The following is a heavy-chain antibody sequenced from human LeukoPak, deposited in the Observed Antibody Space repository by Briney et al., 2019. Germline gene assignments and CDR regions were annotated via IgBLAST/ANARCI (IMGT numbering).Heavy chain of an antibody. D-gene: IGHD2-2*01. V-gene: IGHV4-34*01. CDR2: INHRGDT. J-gene: IGHJ5*02. CDR1: GSTFINYW. Sequence: GSLRLSCAASGSTFINYWMSWVRQAPGKGLEWIGEINHRGDTNYNPSLKSRVTISVDTSKNQFSLRLTSVIAADTSIYYCERGQVPGGRGYNWFDPWGQGTLVTVSS. CDR3: ERGQVPGGRGYNWFDP.